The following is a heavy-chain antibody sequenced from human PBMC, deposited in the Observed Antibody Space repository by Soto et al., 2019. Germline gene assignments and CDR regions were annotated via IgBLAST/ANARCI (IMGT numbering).Heavy chain of an antibody. D-gene: IGHD3-10*01. Sequence: QVQLQQSGPGLVKPSQTLSLTCAISGDTVSSNSAAWNWIRQSPSRGLEWLGRTHYRSKWYNDYAVSVKSRITISPDTSTNQFSLQLNSVTPEDTAVYYCGRSVRGHVVKYFDYWGQGTLVTVSS. CDR1: GDTVSSNSAA. CDR3: GRSVRGHVVKYFDY. V-gene: IGHV6-1*01. J-gene: IGHJ4*02. CDR2: THYRSKWYN.